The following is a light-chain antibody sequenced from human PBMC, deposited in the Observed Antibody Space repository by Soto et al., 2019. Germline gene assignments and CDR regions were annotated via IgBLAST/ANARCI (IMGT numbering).Light chain of an antibody. J-gene: IGLJ3*02. CDR1: SSDVGGYNY. Sequence: QSALTQPPSASGSPGQSVTISCTGTSSDVGGYNYVSWYQQHPGKAPKLMMYEVSKRPSGVPDRFSASKSGNTASLTVSGLQAEVEADYYCSSYAGSNNGVFGGGTKLTVL. CDR2: EVS. CDR3: SSYAGSNNGV. V-gene: IGLV2-8*01.